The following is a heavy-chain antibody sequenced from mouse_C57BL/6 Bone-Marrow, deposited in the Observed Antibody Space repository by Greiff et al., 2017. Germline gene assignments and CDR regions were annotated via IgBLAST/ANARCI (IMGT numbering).Heavy chain of an antibody. V-gene: IGHV1-82*01. CDR2: IYPGAGDT. J-gene: IGHJ4*01. CDR1: GYAFSSSW. Sequence: VQLQQSGPELVKPGASVKISCKASGYAFSSSWMNWVKQTPGQGLEWIGRIYPGAGDTNYNGKFKGKATLTADKSSSTAYMQLSSLTSEDSAFXFCARIYGSSYYDMDGWGKGTSVTVSS. D-gene: IGHD1-1*01. CDR3: ARIYGSSYYDMDG.